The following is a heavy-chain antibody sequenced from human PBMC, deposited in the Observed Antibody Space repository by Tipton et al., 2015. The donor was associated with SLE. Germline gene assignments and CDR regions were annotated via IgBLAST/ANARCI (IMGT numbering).Heavy chain of an antibody. CDR3: AKGKRTIYDHDAYDM. Sequence: SLRLSCAASGFSFSTYGVAWVRQPPGKGLQWVSTIRNGGGKSDGKTYYAESARGRFTISRDTSKNRIYLQMDSLRAEDTALYYCAKGKRTIYDHDAYDMWGQGTVVTVSS. CDR1: GFSFSTYG. CDR2: IRNGGGKSDGKT. D-gene: IGHD3-3*01. V-gene: IGHV3-23*01. J-gene: IGHJ3*02.